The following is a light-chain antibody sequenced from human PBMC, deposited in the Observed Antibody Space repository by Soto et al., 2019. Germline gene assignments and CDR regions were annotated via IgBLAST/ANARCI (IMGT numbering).Light chain of an antibody. CDR1: PSDTNY. CDR2: GAF. CDR3: QHRSSWPIT. Sequence: EIVLTQSPATLSLSPGERADLYCIARPSDTNYLAWYQQKPRQAPRLLIYGAFNRATSIPARFSGSGSAADFTLTISSLEPEDFAVYYCQHRSSWPITFGQGTRLEIK. J-gene: IGKJ5*01. V-gene: IGKV3-11*01.